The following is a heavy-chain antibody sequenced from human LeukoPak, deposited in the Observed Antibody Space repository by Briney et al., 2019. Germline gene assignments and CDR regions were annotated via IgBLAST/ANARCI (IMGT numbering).Heavy chain of an antibody. CDR3: VRGADTGYSSDS. Sequence: GGSLRLSCVASGFTFSRYWMHWVRQAPGKGLVWVSRTNSDGRSTNYADSVKGRFSISRDNAENTLYLQMNSLRVEDTAVYYCVRGADTGYSSDSWGQGTLVTVSS. CDR2: TNSDGRST. CDR1: GFTFSRYW. J-gene: IGHJ4*02. D-gene: IGHD3-9*01. V-gene: IGHV3-74*01.